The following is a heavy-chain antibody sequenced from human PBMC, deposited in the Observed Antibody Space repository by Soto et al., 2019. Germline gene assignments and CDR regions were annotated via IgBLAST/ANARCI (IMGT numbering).Heavy chain of an antibody. J-gene: IGHJ6*02. Sequence: EVQLVESGGGLVKPGGSLRLSCAASGFSFSTYAMNWVRQAPGKGLEWVSSISTSSSYIKYADSLKGRFTISRDNAKSSLYLQMNGLRAEDTAVYYCARDYYGSGNYFNGMDVWGQGTTVTVAS. V-gene: IGHV3-21*01. CDR1: GFSFSTYA. CDR3: ARDYYGSGNYFNGMDV. D-gene: IGHD3-10*01. CDR2: ISTSSSYI.